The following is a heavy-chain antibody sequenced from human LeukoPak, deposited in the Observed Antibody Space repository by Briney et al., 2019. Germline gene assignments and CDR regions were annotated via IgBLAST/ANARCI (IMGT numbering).Heavy chain of an antibody. V-gene: IGHV1-46*01. CDR1: GYTFTSYY. CDR3: ARVAYDYVWGSYRSPFYYFDY. D-gene: IGHD3-16*02. Sequence: ASVKVSCKASGYTFTSYYMHWVRQAPGQGLEWMGIINPSGGSTSYAQKFQGRVTMTRDMSTSTVYMELSSLRSEDTAVYYCARVAYDYVWGSYRSPFYYFDYWGQGTLVTVSS. J-gene: IGHJ4*02. CDR2: INPSGGST.